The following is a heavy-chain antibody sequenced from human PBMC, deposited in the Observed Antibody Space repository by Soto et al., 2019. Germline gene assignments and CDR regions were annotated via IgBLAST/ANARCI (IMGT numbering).Heavy chain of an antibody. CDR3: ARERLYGSGRPTFDP. V-gene: IGHV4-59*01. CDR1: GGSISRYY. CDR2: IYYSGST. J-gene: IGHJ5*02. D-gene: IGHD3-10*01. Sequence: SETLSLTCTVSGGSISRYYWSWIRQPPGKGLEWIGYIYYSGSTNYNPSLKSRVTISVDTSKNQFSLKLSSVTAADTAVYYCARERLYGSGRPTFDPWGQGTLVTVSS.